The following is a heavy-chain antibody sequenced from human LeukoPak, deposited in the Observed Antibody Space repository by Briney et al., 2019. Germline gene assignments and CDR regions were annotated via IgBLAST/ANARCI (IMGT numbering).Heavy chain of an antibody. CDR1: GGPFSGYF. J-gene: IGHJ4*02. D-gene: IGHD3-10*01. V-gene: IGHV4-34*01. CDR2: IHNSGTT. CDR3: ARRYYYHLGSFPFDF. Sequence: PSETLSLTCAVSGGPFSGYFWSWIRQSSGKGLEWIGEIHNSGTTNYNPSLNSRVTISEDTSKNQFYLNLSSVTAADTAVYYCARRYYYHLGSFPFDFWSQGTLVTVSS.